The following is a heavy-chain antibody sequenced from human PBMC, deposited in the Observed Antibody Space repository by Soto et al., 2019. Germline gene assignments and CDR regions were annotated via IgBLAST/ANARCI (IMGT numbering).Heavy chain of an antibody. CDR3: AKDLTWNQADY. J-gene: IGHJ4*02. V-gene: IGHV3-74*01. Sequence: VHLARQTPGTGLVWVSLISNDGSITNDADSVKGRFTISRDNAKNTLYLQMNSLRAEDTAVYYCAKDLTWNQADYWGQGALVTVSS. CDR2: ISNDGSIT. D-gene: IGHD1-1*01.